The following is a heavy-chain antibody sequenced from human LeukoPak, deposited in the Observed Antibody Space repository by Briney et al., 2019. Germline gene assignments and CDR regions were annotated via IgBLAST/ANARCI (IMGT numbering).Heavy chain of an antibody. CDR2: IYPGDSDT. CDR1: GYSFTSYW. Sequence: GESLKICCKGSGYSFTSYWICWVRQMPVKGLEWMGFIYPGDSDTRYSPSFQGQVTISADKSISTAYLQWSSLKASDTAMYYCARSIYSNYAYNWFDPWGQGTLVTVSS. CDR3: ARSIYSNYAYNWFDP. J-gene: IGHJ5*02. D-gene: IGHD4-11*01. V-gene: IGHV5-51*01.